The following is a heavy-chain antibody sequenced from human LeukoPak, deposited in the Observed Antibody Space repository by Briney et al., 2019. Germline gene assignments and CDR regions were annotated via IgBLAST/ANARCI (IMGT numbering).Heavy chain of an antibody. CDR1: GFTFSSYA. J-gene: IGHJ4*02. D-gene: IGHD3-10*01. Sequence: PGRSLRLSCAASGFTFSSYAMHWVRQAPGKGLEWVAVISYDGSNKYYADSVKGRFTISRDNSKNTLYLQMNSLRAEDTAVYYCAREPAASVRGIFDYWGQGTLVTVSS. CDR2: ISYDGSNK. V-gene: IGHV3-30*04. CDR3: AREPAASVRGIFDY.